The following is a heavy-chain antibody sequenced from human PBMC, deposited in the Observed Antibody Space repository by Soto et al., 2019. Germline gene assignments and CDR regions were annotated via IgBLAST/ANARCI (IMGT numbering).Heavy chain of an antibody. CDR2: IFPCDSDT. CDR1: GYSFAINC. CDR3: ARRYGDNSEIDY. Sequence: GESLKISCNGSGYSFAINCIVLVLQMPGKGLEWMGLIFPCDSDTTYSPSFQGQVTISADKSISTAYLQWSSLKASDTAIYYCARRYGDNSEIDYWGQGTLVTVSS. D-gene: IGHD4-17*01. V-gene: IGHV5-51*01. J-gene: IGHJ4*02.